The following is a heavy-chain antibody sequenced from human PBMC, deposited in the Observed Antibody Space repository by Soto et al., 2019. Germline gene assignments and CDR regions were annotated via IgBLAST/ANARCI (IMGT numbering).Heavy chain of an antibody. CDR3: AAVPLTSGVVSGRFDP. V-gene: IGHV4-4*02. D-gene: IGHD3-3*01. CDR1: GDSLSSDKW. J-gene: IGHJ5*02. CDR2: ISHRGST. Sequence: QVHLQESGPRLVRPSGTLVLTCAVSGDSLSSDKWWTWVRQPPGKGREWIGEISHRGSTNYSPSFKSRLSLSVDTTKTQFSLRLTSVTAADTAVYYCAAVPLTSGVVSGRFDPWGQGIKVTVSS.